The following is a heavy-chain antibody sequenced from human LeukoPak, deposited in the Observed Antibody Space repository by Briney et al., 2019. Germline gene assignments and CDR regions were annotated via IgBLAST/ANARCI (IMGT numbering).Heavy chain of an antibody. Sequence: PGGSLRLSCAASGFTFRSYAMNWVRQGPGKGLEWVSSISTSSSYIYYADSVKGRFTISRDNFKNRLYLKMNSLRAEDTAVYYCAKESTVTPGNVNWFDPWGQGTLVTVSS. CDR2: ISTSSSYI. J-gene: IGHJ5*02. V-gene: IGHV3-21*04. CDR1: GFTFRSYA. D-gene: IGHD4-17*01. CDR3: AKESTVTPGNVNWFDP.